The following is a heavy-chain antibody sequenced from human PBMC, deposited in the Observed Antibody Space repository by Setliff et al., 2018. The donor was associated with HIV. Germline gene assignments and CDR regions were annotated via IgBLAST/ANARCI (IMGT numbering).Heavy chain of an antibody. Sequence: PSETLSLTCAVYGGSFSDDYWSWIRQPPGRGMEWIGEIDHSGSPNYNPSLKSRVTMSRDTSKNQLSLSLSSVTAADTAVYYCARVPYPADYYMDVWGKGTTVTVSS. D-gene: IGHD6-19*01. J-gene: IGHJ6*03. CDR2: IDHSGSP. CDR3: ARVPYPADYYMDV. V-gene: IGHV4-34*01. CDR1: GGSFSDDY.